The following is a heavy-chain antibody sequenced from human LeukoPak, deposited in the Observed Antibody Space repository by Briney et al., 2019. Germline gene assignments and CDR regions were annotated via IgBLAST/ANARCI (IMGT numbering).Heavy chain of an antibody. Sequence: GGSLRLSCAASGFTFTSYWMNWVRQAPGMGLEWVANIKQDGSEKYYVDSVKGRFTISRDNAKNSLCLQMNSLRAEDTAVYYCARDPDRDGVDYWGQGTLVTVSS. D-gene: IGHD1-14*01. CDR3: ARDPDRDGVDY. V-gene: IGHV3-7*01. CDR2: IKQDGSEK. CDR1: GFTFTSYW. J-gene: IGHJ4*02.